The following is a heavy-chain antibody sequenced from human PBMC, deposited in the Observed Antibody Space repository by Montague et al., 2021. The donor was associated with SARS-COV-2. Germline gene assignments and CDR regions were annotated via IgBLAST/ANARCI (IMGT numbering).Heavy chain of an antibody. CDR3: ARIPAVTTGLNYYYYYGIDV. J-gene: IGHJ6*02. CDR2: IDWDDDK. CDR1: GFSLSTSGMC. V-gene: IGHV2-70*01. D-gene: IGHD4-17*01. Sequence: PALVKPTQTLTLTCTFSGFSLSTSGMCVSWIRQPPGKALEWLALIDWDDDKYYSTSLKTRLTIFKDTSKNQVVLTMSNMDPVDTATYYCARIPAVTTGLNYYYYYGIDVWGQGTTVTVSS.